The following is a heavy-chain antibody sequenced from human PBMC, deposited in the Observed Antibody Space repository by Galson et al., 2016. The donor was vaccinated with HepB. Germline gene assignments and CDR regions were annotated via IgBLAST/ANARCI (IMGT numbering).Heavy chain of an antibody. CDR2: ISHDGSKR. V-gene: IGHV3-30*04. J-gene: IGHJ1*01. Sequence: SLRLSCAASGFTFSSYALHWVRQAPGKGLEWVAQISHDGSKRDYAQSVKGRFTTSRDNSKNTLYLQMNSLRVDDTAVYYCATDKISFGGVFDNWGQGTLVTVSS. CDR1: GFTFSSYA. CDR3: ATDKISFGGVFDN. D-gene: IGHD3-16*02.